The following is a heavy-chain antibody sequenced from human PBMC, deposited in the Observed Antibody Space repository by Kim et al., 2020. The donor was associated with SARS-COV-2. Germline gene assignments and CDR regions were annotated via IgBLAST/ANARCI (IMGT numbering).Heavy chain of an antibody. CDR2: IYSGGST. CDR1: GFTVSSNY. Sequence: GGSLRLSCAASGFTVSSNYMSWVRQAPGKGLEWVSVIYSGGSTYYADSVKGRFTISRDNSKNTLYLQMNSLRAEDTAVYYCARVPDPLSSGWYGFDYWGQGTLVTVSS. J-gene: IGHJ4*02. CDR3: ARVPDPLSSGWYGFDY. D-gene: IGHD6-19*01. V-gene: IGHV3-53*01.